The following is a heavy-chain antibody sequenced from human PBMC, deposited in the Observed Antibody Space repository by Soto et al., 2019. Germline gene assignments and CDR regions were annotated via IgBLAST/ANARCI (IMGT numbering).Heavy chain of an antibody. CDR2: IIPIFGTA. J-gene: IGHJ4*02. Sequence: GASVKVSCKASGGTFSSYAISWVRQATGQGLEWMGGIIPIFGTANYAQKFQGRVTITADESTSTAYMELSSLRSEDTAVYYCARGGYYYDSSGPHAPFDYWGQGTLVTVSS. D-gene: IGHD3-22*01. CDR3: ARGGYYYDSSGPHAPFDY. V-gene: IGHV1-69*13. CDR1: GGTFSSYA.